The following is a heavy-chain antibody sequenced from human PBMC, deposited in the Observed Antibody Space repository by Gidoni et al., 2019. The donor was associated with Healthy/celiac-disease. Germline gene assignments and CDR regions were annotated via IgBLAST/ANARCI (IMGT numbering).Heavy chain of an antibody. V-gene: IGHV3-21*01. CDR2: ISSSSSYI. J-gene: IGHJ6*02. Sequence: EVQLVESGGGLVKPGGSLRLSCAASGFTFSSSTMNWVRQAPGKGLEWVSSISSSSSYIYYADSVKGRFTISRDNAKNSLYLQMNSLRAEDTAVYYCARELYDSSHPYYYYYGMDVWGQGTTVTVSS. CDR1: GFTFSSST. CDR3: ARELYDSSHPYYYYYGMDV. D-gene: IGHD3-22*01.